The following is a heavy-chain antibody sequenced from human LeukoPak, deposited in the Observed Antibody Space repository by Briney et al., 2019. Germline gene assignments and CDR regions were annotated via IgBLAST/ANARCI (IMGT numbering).Heavy chain of an antibody. CDR1: GGSISSGGYY. D-gene: IGHD6-13*01. CDR3: ARDHLTLAAAGYGEFDY. CDR2: IYHSGST. V-gene: IGHV4-30-2*01. J-gene: IGHJ4*02. Sequence: SQTLSLTCTVSGGSISSGGYYWSWIRQPPGKGLEWIGYIYHSGSTYYNPSLKSRVTISVDRSKNQFSLKLSSVTAADTAVYYCARDHLTLAAAGYGEFDYWGQGTLVTVSS.